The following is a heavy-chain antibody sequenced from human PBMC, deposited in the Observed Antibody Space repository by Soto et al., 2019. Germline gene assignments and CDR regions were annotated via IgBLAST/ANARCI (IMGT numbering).Heavy chain of an antibody. V-gene: IGHV3-23*01. Sequence: EVELLESGGGLVQPGGSLRLSCVASGFTFKNYDMRWIRQAPGKGLEWVSGISGSVGVTYYADSVKGRFTISRDNSKNTLYLQMNSLRAEDTAIYYCAKNRQFRSYYESAGHYDNWGQGTLVTVSS. CDR2: ISGSVGVT. J-gene: IGHJ4*02. CDR1: GFTFKNYD. D-gene: IGHD3-10*01. CDR3: AKNRQFRSYYESAGHYDN.